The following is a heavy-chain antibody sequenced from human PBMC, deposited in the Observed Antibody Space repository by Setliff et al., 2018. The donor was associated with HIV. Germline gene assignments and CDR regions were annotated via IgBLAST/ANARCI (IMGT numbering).Heavy chain of an antibody. Sequence: SETLSLTCTVSGGSINSGEYYWSWSRQHPGKGLEWIGYIYYTGDTYYNPSLKSRVTISVDTSKNQFSLKLSSVTAADTAVYYCARGGRSLAAQTWFDPWGQGTLVTVSS. CDR3: ARGGRSLAAQTWFDP. J-gene: IGHJ5*02. CDR2: IYYTGDT. D-gene: IGHD6-6*01. CDR1: GGSINSGEYY. V-gene: IGHV4-31*03.